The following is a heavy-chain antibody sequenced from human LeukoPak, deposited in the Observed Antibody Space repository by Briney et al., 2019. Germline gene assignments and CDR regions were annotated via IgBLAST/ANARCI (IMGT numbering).Heavy chain of an antibody. CDR1: GYTFTSYG. CDR3: ARDNSVRDEAWWFNP. Sequence: ASVKVSCKASGYTFTSYGISWVRQAPGQGLEWMGWISAYNGNTNYAQKLQGRVTMTTDTSTSTAYMELRSLRSEDTAVSYCARDNSVRDEAWWFNPWGQGTLVTVSS. V-gene: IGHV1-18*01. D-gene: IGHD5-24*01. J-gene: IGHJ5*02. CDR2: ISAYNGNT.